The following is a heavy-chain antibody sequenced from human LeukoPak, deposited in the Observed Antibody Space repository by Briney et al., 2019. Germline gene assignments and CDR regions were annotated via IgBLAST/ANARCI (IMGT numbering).Heavy chain of an antibody. Sequence: GGSLRLSCAASGFTFSSYDMHWVRQATGKGLEWVSAISTAGDTYYPGSVKGRFTISRENAKNSLYLQMNSLRAGDTAVYYCARENNNYGSGNAFDIWGQGTMVTVSS. J-gene: IGHJ3*02. CDR3: ARENNNYGSGNAFDI. CDR1: GFTFSSYD. V-gene: IGHV3-13*04. CDR2: ISTAGDT. D-gene: IGHD3-10*01.